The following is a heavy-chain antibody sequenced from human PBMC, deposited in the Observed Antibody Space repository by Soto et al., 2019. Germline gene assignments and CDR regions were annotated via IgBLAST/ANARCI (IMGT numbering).Heavy chain of an antibody. CDR2: IIPIFGTA. D-gene: IGHD3-10*01. Sequence: QVQLVQSGAEVKKPGSSVKVSCKASGGTFSSYAISWVRQAPGQGLEWMGGIIPIFGTANYAQKVQGRVTITADESTSTAYMELSSLRSEDTAVYYCARERPPLGGGSGSFDYWGQGTLVTVSS. J-gene: IGHJ4*02. CDR3: ARERPPLGGGSGSFDY. V-gene: IGHV1-69*01. CDR1: GGTFSSYA.